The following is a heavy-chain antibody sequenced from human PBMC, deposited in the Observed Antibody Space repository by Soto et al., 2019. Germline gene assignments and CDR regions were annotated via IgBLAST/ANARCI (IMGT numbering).Heavy chain of an antibody. CDR2: IYWDYDK. CDR3: AHRPYYYDSSGYLEGDAFDI. D-gene: IGHD3-22*01. V-gene: IGHV2-5*02. CDR1: GFSLSTNGVG. Sequence: QITLKESGPTLVKPTQTLTLTCTFSGFSLSTNGVGVGWIRQPPGKALEWLALIYWDYDKRYSPSLKSRLTSTKDTSKNQVVLTMTNMDPVDTATYYCAHRPYYYDSSGYLEGDAFDIWGQGTMVTVSS. J-gene: IGHJ3*02.